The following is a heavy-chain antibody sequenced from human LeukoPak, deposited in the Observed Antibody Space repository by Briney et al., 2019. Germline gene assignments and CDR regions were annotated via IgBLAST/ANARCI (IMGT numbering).Heavy chain of an antibody. CDR3: ARVRDDILTGYYQFDY. D-gene: IGHD3-9*01. V-gene: IGHV1-18*01. Sequence: APVKVSCKASGYTFTNYGISWVRQAPGQGLEWMGIINPSGGSTSYAQKFQGRVTMTTDTSTSTAYMELRSLRSDDTAVYFCARVRDDILTGYYQFDYWGQGTRVTVSS. CDR1: GYTFTNYG. CDR2: INPSGGST. J-gene: IGHJ4*02.